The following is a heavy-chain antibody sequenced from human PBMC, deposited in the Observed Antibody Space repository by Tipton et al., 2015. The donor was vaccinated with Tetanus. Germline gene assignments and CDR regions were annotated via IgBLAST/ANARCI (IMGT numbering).Heavy chain of an antibody. D-gene: IGHD6-13*01. J-gene: IGHJ6*02. CDR1: GASISSYY. V-gene: IGHV4-59*12. CDR3: ARGQAAGFTVGYYYYYYGMDV. Sequence: TLSLTCTVSGASISSYYWSWIRQPPGKGLEWIAYISSSGRTNYNPSLKSRVTISVDTSKNQFSLKLSSVTAADTAVYYCARGQAAGFTVGYYYYYYGMDVWGQGTTVTVSS. CDR2: ISSSGRT.